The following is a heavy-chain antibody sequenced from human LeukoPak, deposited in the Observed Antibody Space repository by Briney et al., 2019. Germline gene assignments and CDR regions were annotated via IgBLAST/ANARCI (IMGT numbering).Heavy chain of an antibody. Sequence: PGGSLRLSYAASGFTFSSAYMAWVRQAPGKGLEWVGHVKTKADGGTAVYAASVKGRFTISRDDSGNTLYMQMNSLISEDTAVYYCARHGHFDYWGQGTLVTVSS. CDR2: VKTKADGGTA. J-gene: IGHJ4*02. CDR3: ARHGHFDY. CDR1: GFTFSSAY. V-gene: IGHV3-15*05.